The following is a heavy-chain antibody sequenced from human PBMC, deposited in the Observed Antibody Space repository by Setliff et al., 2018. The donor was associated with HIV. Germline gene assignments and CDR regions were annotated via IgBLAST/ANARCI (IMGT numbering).Heavy chain of an antibody. Sequence: HPGGSLRLSCAAFGFTFSNYGMHWVRQAPGKGLEWVAFLRFDGSNQYYADSVKGRFTISRDNSKSTLYLQMNSLRAEDTAVYYCAKDRGGGSYFDYWGQGTLVTVSS. CDR1: GFTFSNYG. CDR3: AKDRGGGSYFDY. CDR2: LRFDGSNQ. V-gene: IGHV3-30*02. D-gene: IGHD1-26*01. J-gene: IGHJ4*02.